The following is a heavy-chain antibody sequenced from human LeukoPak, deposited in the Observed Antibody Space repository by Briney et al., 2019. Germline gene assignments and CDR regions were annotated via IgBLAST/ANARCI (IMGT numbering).Heavy chain of an antibody. V-gene: IGHV1-2*02. J-gene: IGHJ4*02. CDR3: ARDWATTVTTPDY. Sequence: GASVKVSCKASGYTFTDYYMHWVRQAPGQGLEWMGWINPNSGGTNYAQKFQGRVTMTRDTSISTAYMELSRLRSDDTAVYYCARDWATTVTTPDYWGQGTLVTVSS. CDR1: GYTFTDYY. D-gene: IGHD4-17*01. CDR2: INPNSGGT.